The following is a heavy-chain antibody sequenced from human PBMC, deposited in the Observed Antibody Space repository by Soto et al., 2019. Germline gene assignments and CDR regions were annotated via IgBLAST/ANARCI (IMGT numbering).Heavy chain of an antibody. J-gene: IGHJ4*02. Sequence: ASVKVSCKASGYTFTGYYMHWVRQAPGQGLEWMGWINPNSGGTNYAQKFQGWVTMTRDTSISTAYMELSRLRSDDTAVFSFAISDPIYCSGGSCPFASWGQGTLVTVSS. CDR3: AISDPIYCSGGSCPFAS. CDR2: INPNSGGT. V-gene: IGHV1-2*04. D-gene: IGHD2-15*01. CDR1: GYTFTGYY.